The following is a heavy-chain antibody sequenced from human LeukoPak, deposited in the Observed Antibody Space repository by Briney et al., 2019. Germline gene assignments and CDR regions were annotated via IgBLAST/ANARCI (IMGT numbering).Heavy chain of an antibody. V-gene: IGHV1-69*06. Sequence: GASVKVSCKASGGTFSSYAISWVRQAPGQGLEWMGGIIPIIGTANNAQKFQGRVTITADKSTSTAYMELSSLRSEDTAVYYCAREITMDYDFWSGYYPPKFHYYMDVWGKGTTVTVSS. CDR1: GGTFSSYA. J-gene: IGHJ6*03. CDR3: AREITMDYDFWSGYYPPKFHYYMDV. D-gene: IGHD3-3*01. CDR2: IIPIIGTA.